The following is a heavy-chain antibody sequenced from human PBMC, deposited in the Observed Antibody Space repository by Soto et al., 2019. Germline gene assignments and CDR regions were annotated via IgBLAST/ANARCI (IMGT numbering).Heavy chain of an antibody. CDR3: ARDVTITAAGIDY. J-gene: IGHJ4*02. Sequence: PGGSLRLSCAAARITFSSYGMHWVRQAPGKGLEWVAVIWYDGSNKYHADSVKGRFTISRDNSKNTLYLQMNSLRAEDTAVYYCARDVTITAAGIDYWGQGTLVTVSS. D-gene: IGHD6-13*01. V-gene: IGHV3-33*01. CDR2: IWYDGSNK. CDR1: RITFSSYG.